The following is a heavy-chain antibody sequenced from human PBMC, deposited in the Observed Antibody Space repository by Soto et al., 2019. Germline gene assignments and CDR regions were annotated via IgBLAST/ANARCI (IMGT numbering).Heavy chain of an antibody. CDR2: TYYRSKWFN. CDR1: SVSRNSAA. CDR3: ARDTVERPYYYYYFAMDV. V-gene: IGHV6-1*01. J-gene: IGHJ6*02. D-gene: IGHD1-1*01. Sequence: SVSRNSAAWNWIRQSPSRGLEWLGRTYYRSKWFNDYAVSVKSRITINPDTSKNQFSLHLNSVTPEDTAVYYCARDTVERPYYYYYFAMDVWGQGTTVTVSS.